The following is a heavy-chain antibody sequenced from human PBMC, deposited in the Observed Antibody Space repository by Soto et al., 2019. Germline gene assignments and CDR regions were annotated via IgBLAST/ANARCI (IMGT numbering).Heavy chain of an antibody. Sequence: QVQLGQSGAEVKKPGASVKVSCKASGYTFTSYDINWVRQATGQGLEWMGWMNPNSGNTGYAKKFQGRVTMTRNTSISTAYMELSSLRYEDTAVYYCARRGYSSSWYYYYYYGRDGWGQGTTVTVSS. V-gene: IGHV1-8*01. CDR3: ARRGYSSSWYYYYYYGRDG. CDR2: MNPNSGNT. CDR1: GYTFTSYD. J-gene: IGHJ6*02. D-gene: IGHD6-13*01.